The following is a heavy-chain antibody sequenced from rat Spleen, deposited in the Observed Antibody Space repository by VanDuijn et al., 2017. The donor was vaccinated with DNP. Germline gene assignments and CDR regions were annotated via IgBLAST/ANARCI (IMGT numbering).Heavy chain of an antibody. CDR3: ATHRTSIATYYFDY. CDR2: ISTDGDTT. Sequence: EVQLVETGGGLVQPGRSLKLSCVASGFTFSTYWMYWIRQAPGKGLEWVASISTDGDTTYYPDSVKGRFTIPRDNAEDTVYLQMSSLRSEDTATYYCATHRTSIATYYFDYWGQGVMVTVSS. J-gene: IGHJ2*01. CDR1: GFTFSTYW. V-gene: IGHV5-58*01. D-gene: IGHD1-3*01.